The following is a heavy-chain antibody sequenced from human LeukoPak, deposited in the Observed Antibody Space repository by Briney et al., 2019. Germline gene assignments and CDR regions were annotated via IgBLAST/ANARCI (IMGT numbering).Heavy chain of an antibody. CDR2: IHSSWYT. J-gene: IGHJ5*02. CDR3: AKRQGPNSGSYDYFDP. D-gene: IGHD1-26*01. V-gene: IGHV4-4*09. Sequence: SETLSLTCTVSGGSISSYYWSWIRQPPGQGLEWIAYIHSSWYTNYNPSLKSRVTISVDTSENQFSLKVTSVTAADTAVYYCAKRQGPNSGSYDYFDPWGQGTLVTVSS. CDR1: GGSISSYY.